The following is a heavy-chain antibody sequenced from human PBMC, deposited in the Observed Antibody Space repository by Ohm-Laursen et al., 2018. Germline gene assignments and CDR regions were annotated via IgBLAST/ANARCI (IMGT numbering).Heavy chain of an antibody. CDR3: ARGSLNGLDV. Sequence: SLRLSCTASGFTFSTYWMTWIRQAPGKGLEFVANINQDGSEKNYMDSVKGRFTISRDNAENSLYLQMNSLRAEDTAVYYRARGSLNGLDVWGQGTTVTVSS. D-gene: IGHD3-16*01. J-gene: IGHJ6*02. CDR2: INQDGSEK. CDR1: GFTFSTYW. V-gene: IGHV3-7*01.